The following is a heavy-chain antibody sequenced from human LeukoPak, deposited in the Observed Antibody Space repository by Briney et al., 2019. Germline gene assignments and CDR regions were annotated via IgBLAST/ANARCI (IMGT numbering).Heavy chain of an antibody. CDR2: IYTSGST. V-gene: IGHV4-61*02. Sequence: SETLSLTCTVSGGSISSGSYYWSWIRQPAGKGLEWIGRIYTSGSTNYNPSLKSRVTISVDTSKNQFSLKLSSVTAADTAVYYCARERRLTIMGGAYYYYMDVWGKGTTVTISS. D-gene: IGHD5-12*01. J-gene: IGHJ6*03. CDR1: GGSISSGSYY. CDR3: ARERRLTIMGGAYYYYMDV.